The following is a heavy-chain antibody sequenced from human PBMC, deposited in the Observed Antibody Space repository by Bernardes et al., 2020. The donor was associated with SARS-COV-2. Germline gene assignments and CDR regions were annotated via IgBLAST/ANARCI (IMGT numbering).Heavy chain of an antibody. CDR1: GGSISSIHW. Sequence: SETLSLTCAVSGGSISSIHWWNWVRQPPGKGLEWIGDIYQSGNTNYNPSLESRVTISMDKSKNQLSLKLSSVTAADTAVYYGARDFMDVWGQGTTVNVSS. CDR2: IYQSGNT. J-gene: IGHJ6*02. V-gene: IGHV4-4*02. CDR3: ARDFMDV.